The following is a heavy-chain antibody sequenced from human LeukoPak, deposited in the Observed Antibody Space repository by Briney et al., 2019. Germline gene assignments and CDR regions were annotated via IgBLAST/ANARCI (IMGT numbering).Heavy chain of an antibody. V-gene: IGHV4-59*01. CDR1: GGSISSYY. Sequence: PSETPSLTCTVSGGSISSYYWSWLRQPPGKGLEWIGYIYYSGSTNYNPSLKSRVTISVDTSKNQFSLKLSSVTAADTAVYYCARTGYTVALGYWGQGTLVTVSS. CDR2: IYYSGST. J-gene: IGHJ4*02. CDR3: ARTGYTVALGY. D-gene: IGHD4-23*01.